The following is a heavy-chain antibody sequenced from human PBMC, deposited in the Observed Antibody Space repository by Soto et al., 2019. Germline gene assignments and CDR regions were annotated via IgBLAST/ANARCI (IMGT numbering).Heavy chain of an antibody. CDR2: TYYRSKWYS. J-gene: IGHJ3*02. D-gene: IGHD3-22*01. Sequence: PSQTLSLTCAISGDSVSSNSAAWNWIRLSPSRGLEWLGRTYYRSKWYSVYAPSVKSRITINPDTSKNQFSLHLNSVTPDDTAVYYCARRQDYYDSSGYYNDAFDIWGQGTVVTLSS. CDR3: ARRQDYYDSSGYYNDAFDI. V-gene: IGHV6-1*01. CDR1: GDSVSSNSAA.